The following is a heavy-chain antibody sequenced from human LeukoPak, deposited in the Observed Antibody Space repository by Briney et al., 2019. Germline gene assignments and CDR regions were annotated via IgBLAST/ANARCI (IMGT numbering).Heavy chain of an antibody. V-gene: IGHV4-61*02. CDR1: GGSISSGYYY. CDR3: ARGFDY. Sequence: SETLSLTCTVSGGSISSGYYYWSWIRQPAGKGLEWIGRIYTNGSTNYNPSLKSRVTISLDTSKNHFSLKLSSVTAADTAVYYCARGFDYWGQGTLVTVSS. CDR2: IYTNGST. J-gene: IGHJ4*02.